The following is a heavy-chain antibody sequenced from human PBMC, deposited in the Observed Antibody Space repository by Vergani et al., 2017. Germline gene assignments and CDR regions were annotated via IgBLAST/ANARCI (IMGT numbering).Heavy chain of an antibody. CDR2: IYTSGST. CDR3: AREEWNYEGDYYYYGMDV. J-gene: IGHJ6*02. D-gene: IGHD1-7*01. CDR1: GGSISSGSYY. Sequence: QVQLQESGPGLVKPSQTLSLTCTVSGGSISSGSYYWSWIRQPAGKGLEWIGRIYTSGSTNYNPSLKSRVTISVDTSKNQFSLKLSSVTAADTAVYYCAREEWNYEGDYYYYGMDVWGQGP. V-gene: IGHV4-61*02.